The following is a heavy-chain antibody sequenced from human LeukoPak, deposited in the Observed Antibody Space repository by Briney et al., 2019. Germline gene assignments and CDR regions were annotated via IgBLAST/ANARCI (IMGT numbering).Heavy chain of an antibody. Sequence: GGSLRLSCAASGFTFSSYAMSWVRQAPGKGLEWVSAISGSGGSTYYADSVKGRFTISRDNSKNTLYLQMNSLRAEDTAVYYCAERRRGEAVAGTFDYWGQGTLVTVSS. D-gene: IGHD6-19*01. J-gene: IGHJ4*02. CDR2: ISGSGGST. V-gene: IGHV3-23*01. CDR1: GFTFSSYA. CDR3: AERRRGEAVAGTFDY.